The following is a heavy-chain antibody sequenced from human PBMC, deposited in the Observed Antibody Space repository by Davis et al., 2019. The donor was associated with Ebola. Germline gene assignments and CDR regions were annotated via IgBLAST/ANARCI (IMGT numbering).Heavy chain of an antibody. CDR1: GFTFSSYE. J-gene: IGHJ4*02. Sequence: GGSLRLSCAASGFTFSSYEMNWVRQAPGKGLEWVSYISGSGTTIYYADSLKGRSTISRDNAKNSLYLQMSSLRADDTAIYYCVKGLPDSHWVFGYWGQGILVTVSS. D-gene: IGHD3-9*01. CDR2: ISGSGTTI. CDR3: VKGLPDSHWVFGY. V-gene: IGHV3-48*03.